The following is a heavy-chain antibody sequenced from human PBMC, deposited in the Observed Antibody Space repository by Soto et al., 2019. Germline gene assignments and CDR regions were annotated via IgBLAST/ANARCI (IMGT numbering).Heavy chain of an antibody. V-gene: IGHV4-59*01. Sequence: SETLSLTCTVSGGSISSYYWSWIRQPPGKGLEWIGYIYYSGSTNYNPSLKSRVTISVDTSKNQFSLKLSSVTAADTAVYYCARGATYYYGSGSYWVWGQGTTVTVSS. D-gene: IGHD3-10*01. CDR1: GGSISSYY. CDR2: IYYSGST. CDR3: ARGATYYYGSGSYWV. J-gene: IGHJ6*02.